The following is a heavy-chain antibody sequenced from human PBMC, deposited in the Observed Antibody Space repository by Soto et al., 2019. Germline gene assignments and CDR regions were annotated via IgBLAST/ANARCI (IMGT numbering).Heavy chain of an antibody. V-gene: IGHV4-34*01. D-gene: IGHD5-18*01. CDR1: GGSFSPYY. J-gene: IGHJ4*02. CDR3: ASGVGYTHGPSVY. Sequence: PSEALSLTCAFDGGSFSPYYWTWVRQTPGKGLQWIGEINHSGSTHYNPSLKSRVTISADTSNNQFSLTLTSVTAADTAVYYCASGVGYTHGPSVYWGQGTPVTVSS. CDR2: INHSGST.